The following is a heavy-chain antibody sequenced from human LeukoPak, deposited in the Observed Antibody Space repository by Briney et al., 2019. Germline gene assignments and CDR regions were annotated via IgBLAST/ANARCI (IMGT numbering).Heavy chain of an antibody. J-gene: IGHJ4*02. CDR1: GGSISSGGYY. V-gene: IGHV4-31*03. CDR2: IYYSGST. CDR3: ARDDPAGSFDY. Sequence: SETLSLTCTVSGGSISSGGYYWSWIRQHPGKGLEWIGYIYYSGSTYYNPSLKSRVTISVDTSKNQFSLKLSSVAAADTAVYYCARDDPAGSFDYWGQGTLVTVSS.